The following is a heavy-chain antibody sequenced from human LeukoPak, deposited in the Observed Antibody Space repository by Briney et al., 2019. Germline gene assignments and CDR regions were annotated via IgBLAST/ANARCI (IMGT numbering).Heavy chain of an antibody. CDR3: ARDGIYGDYNYYCGLDV. CDR2: ISGSSSTI. V-gene: IGHV3-48*01. J-gene: IGHJ6*02. CDR1: GFTFSPYF. Sequence: GGSLRLSCAASGFTFSPYFMNWVRQAPGKGLEWVSYISGSSSTIYYADSVKGRFTISRDNAKNSLYLQMNSLRAEDTAVYYCARDGIYGDYNYYCGLDVWGQGTPVTVSS. D-gene: IGHD4-17*01.